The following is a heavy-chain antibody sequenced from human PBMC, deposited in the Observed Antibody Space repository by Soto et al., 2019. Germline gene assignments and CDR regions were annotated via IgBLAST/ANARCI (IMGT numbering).Heavy chain of an antibody. Sequence: EVQLVESGGGLIQPGGSLRLSCAASGFTVSSNYMSWVRQAPGKGLEWVSVIYSGGSTYYADYVKGRFNISRDNSNKPLYLQINSLRAEDTAVYYCARDRVESGYPEYFQHWGQGTLVTVSS. D-gene: IGHD3-22*01. CDR2: IYSGGST. V-gene: IGHV3-53*01. CDR3: ARDRVESGYPEYFQH. J-gene: IGHJ1*01. CDR1: GFTVSSNY.